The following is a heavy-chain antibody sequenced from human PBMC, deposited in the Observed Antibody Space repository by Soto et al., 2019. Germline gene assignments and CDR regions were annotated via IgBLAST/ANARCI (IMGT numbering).Heavy chain of an antibody. CDR3: ARGSIRVTFGGVIADY. J-gene: IGHJ4*02. D-gene: IGHD3-16*02. Sequence: PSETLSLTCAVSGYSISSGYYWGWIRQPPGKGLEWIGGIYHSGSTYYNPSLKSRVTISVDTSKNQFSLKLSSVTAADTAVYYCARGSIRVTFGGVIADYWGQGTLVTVSS. V-gene: IGHV4-38-2*01. CDR2: IYHSGST. CDR1: GYSISSGYY.